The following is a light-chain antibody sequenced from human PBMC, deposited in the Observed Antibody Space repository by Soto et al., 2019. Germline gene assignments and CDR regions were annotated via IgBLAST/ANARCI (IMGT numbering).Light chain of an antibody. V-gene: IGKV3-15*01. CDR1: RSVSSN. J-gene: IGKJ1*01. CDR3: QQYSNRPRT. CDR2: GAS. Sequence: EIVMTQSPSTLSVSPGERATLSCRASRSVSSNLAWYQQRPGQAPRLLIYGASTRATDIPPRFSGSGSGTEFILTISSLQSEDFAVYYCQQYSNRPRTFGQGTKV.